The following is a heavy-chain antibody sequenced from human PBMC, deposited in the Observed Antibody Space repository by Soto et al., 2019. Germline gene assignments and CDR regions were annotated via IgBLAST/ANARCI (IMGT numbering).Heavy chain of an antibody. V-gene: IGHV1-18*04. CDR2: ISAYNGDT. CDR3: ARPHWQPDYIDGFDF. CDR1: GYLFAGHG. D-gene: IGHD1-1*01. Sequence: GSVKVSFKTSGYLFAGHGPTLVRWAPGRGLEWLGWISAYNGDTKYAQRVQDRVSMTTDTSTATAYLQLRSRRFDDTAIYLCARPHWQPDYIDGFDFWGQGTPVTVSS. J-gene: IGHJ4*02.